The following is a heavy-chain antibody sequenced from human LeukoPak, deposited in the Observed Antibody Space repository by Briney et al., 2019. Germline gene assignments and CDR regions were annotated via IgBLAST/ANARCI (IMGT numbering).Heavy chain of an antibody. CDR2: ISAYNGNT. J-gene: IGHJ5*02. V-gene: IGHV1-18*01. CDR3: ARESPYDILTGYYERDKTNWFDP. CDR1: GYTFTSYG. D-gene: IGHD3-9*01. Sequence: EASVKVSCKASGYTFTSYGISWVRQAPGQGLEWMGWISAYNGNTNYAQKLQGRVTMTTDTSTSTAYMELSRLRSDDTAVYYCARESPYDILTGYYERDKTNWFDPWGQGTLVTVSS.